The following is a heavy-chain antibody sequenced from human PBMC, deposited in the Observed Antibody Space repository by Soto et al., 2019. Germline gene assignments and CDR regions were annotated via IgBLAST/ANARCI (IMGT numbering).Heavy chain of an antibody. CDR1: GYTFKNFW. Sequence: PGESLKISCEASGYTFKNFWISWVRQLPGKGLEGMGRVVPSDSFTNYSPSFQGHVTISTDESFSTAYLQWSSLKVSDSAMYDCARTHVRREIIDCWGQGALVTVCS. V-gene: IGHV5-10-1*01. CDR2: VVPSDSFT. CDR3: ARTHVRREIIDC. J-gene: IGHJ4*01. D-gene: IGHD3-10*02.